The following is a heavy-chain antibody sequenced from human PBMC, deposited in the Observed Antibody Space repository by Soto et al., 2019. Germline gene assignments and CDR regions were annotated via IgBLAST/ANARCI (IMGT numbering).Heavy chain of an antibody. Sequence: SVKVSCKASGGTFSSYAISWVRQAPGQGLEWMGGIIPISGTANYAQKFQGRVTMTRNTSISTAYMELSSLRSEDTAVYYCARDGYDYSAFDIWGQGTMVTVSS. CDR2: IIPISGTA. D-gene: IGHD5-12*01. J-gene: IGHJ3*02. V-gene: IGHV1-69*05. CDR3: ARDGYDYSAFDI. CDR1: GGTFSSYA.